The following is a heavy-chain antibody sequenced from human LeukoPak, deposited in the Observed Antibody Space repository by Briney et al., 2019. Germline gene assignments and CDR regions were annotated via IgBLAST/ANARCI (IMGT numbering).Heavy chain of an antibody. J-gene: IGHJ3*02. D-gene: IGHD2-2*01. V-gene: IGHV4-39*02. CDR1: GGSISSSSLD. CDR2: VYYSGST. Sequence: TSETLSLTCTVSGGSISSSSLDWDRLRQPPGKGLEWIGTVYYSGSTYYHPSHKRQLTISVDTSKNHFSLKLSSVTAEDTAVYYCARNASSLGAGAFDIWGQGTMVTVSS. CDR3: ARNASSLGAGAFDI.